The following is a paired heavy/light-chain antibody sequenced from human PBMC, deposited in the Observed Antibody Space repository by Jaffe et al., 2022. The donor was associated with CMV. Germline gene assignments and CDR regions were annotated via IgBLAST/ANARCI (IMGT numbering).Light chain of an antibody. CDR2: VAS. CDR3: QQSYSTPSIT. V-gene: IGKV1-39*01. CDR1: QNINNY. J-gene: IGKJ5*01. Sequence: DIQMTQSPSSLSASVGDRVTITCRASQNINNYLNWYQQKPGKAPKLLIYVASSLQSGVPSRFSGSGSGTDFTLTINNLQPEDFATYYCQQSYSTPSITFGLGTRLEIK.
Heavy chain of an antibody. CDR1: GGSINSYY. D-gene: IGHD3-22*01. CDR3: ARSLPYYQHATRGYYPNWFDP. CDR2: IDYSGST. J-gene: IGHJ5*02. V-gene: IGHV4-59*08. Sequence: QVQLQESGPGLVKPSETLSLTCTVSGGSINSYYWSWIRQPPGKGLEWIGYIDYSGSTNYNPSLKSRVTISVDTSKNQFSLKLNSVTAADTAIYYCARSLPYYQHATRGYYPNWFDPWGQGTLVTVSS.